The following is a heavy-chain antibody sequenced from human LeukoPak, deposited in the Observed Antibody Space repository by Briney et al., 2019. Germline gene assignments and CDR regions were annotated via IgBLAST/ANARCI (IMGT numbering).Heavy chain of an antibody. CDR3: ARSGYSSGWYEVDY. J-gene: IGHJ4*02. CDR2: ISGSGGST. CDR1: GFTFSSYA. Sequence: PGGSLRLSCAASGFTFSSYAMSWVRQAPGKGLEWVSAISGSGGSTYYADSVKGRFTISRDNSKNTLYLQMNSLRAEDTAVYYCARSGYSSGWYEVDYWGQGTLVTVSS. D-gene: IGHD6-19*01. V-gene: IGHV3-23*01.